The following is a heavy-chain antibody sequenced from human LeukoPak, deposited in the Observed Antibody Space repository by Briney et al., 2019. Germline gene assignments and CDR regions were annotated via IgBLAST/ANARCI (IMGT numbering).Heavy chain of an antibody. CDR1: GFTFSSYG. D-gene: IGHD3-10*01. J-gene: IGHJ6*03. CDR2: IRYDGSNK. Sequence: GGSLRLSCAASGFTFSSYGMHWVRQAPGKGLEWVAFIRYDGSNKYYADSVKGRFTISRDNSKNTLYLQMNSLRAEDTAVYYCARSGYYYYYMDVWGKGTTVTVSS. V-gene: IGHV3-30*02. CDR3: ARSGYYYYYMDV.